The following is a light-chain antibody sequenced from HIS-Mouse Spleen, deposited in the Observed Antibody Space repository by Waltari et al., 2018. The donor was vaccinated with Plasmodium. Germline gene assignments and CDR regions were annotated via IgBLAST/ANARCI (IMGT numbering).Light chain of an antibody. J-gene: IGLJ3*02. CDR1: ALPQKY. V-gene: IGLV3-10*01. Sequence: SYELTQPPSVSVSPGQTARITCSGDALPQKYAYWYQQKSGQAPVLVIYEDSKQPSGIPERFSGSSSGTMATLTISGAQVEDEADYYCYSTDSSGNHRVFGGGTKLTVL. CDR2: EDS. CDR3: YSTDSSGNHRV.